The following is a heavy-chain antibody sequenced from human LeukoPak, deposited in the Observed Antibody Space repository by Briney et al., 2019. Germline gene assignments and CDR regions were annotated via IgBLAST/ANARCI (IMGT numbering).Heavy chain of an antibody. Sequence: PSETLSLTCTVSGGSISSYYWSWIRQPPGKGLEWIGYIYHSGSTNYNPSLKSRVTISVDTSKNQFSLELSSVTGADTAVYYCARGARGYSYGWGQGTLVTVPS. D-gene: IGHD5-18*01. J-gene: IGHJ4*02. CDR3: ARGARGYSYG. CDR2: IYHSGST. V-gene: IGHV4-59*01. CDR1: GGSISSYY.